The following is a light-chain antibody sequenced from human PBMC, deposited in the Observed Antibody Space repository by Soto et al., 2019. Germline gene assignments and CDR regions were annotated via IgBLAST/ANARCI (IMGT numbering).Light chain of an antibody. CDR3: FSYAGDSVYV. J-gene: IGLJ1*01. Sequence: QSVLTQPASVSGSPRQSITISCTGTNSDVGSYNLVSWFQQHPGKAPKLVIYEVTKRPSGDSDRFSGSKSGNTASLTISGLQAEDEADYYCFSYAGDSVYVFGTGTKVTVL. V-gene: IGLV2-23*02. CDR1: NSDVGSYNL. CDR2: EVT.